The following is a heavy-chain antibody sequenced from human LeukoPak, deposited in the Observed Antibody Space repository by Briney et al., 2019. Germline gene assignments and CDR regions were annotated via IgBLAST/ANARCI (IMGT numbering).Heavy chain of an antibody. CDR1: GGSISSSSYY. J-gene: IGHJ4*02. D-gene: IGHD1-26*01. V-gene: IGHV4-39*01. CDR3: ARLLYEWELLRPDC. CDR2: IYYSGST. Sequence: SETLSLTCTVSGGSISSSSYYWGWIRQPPGKGLEWIGSIYYSGSTYYNPSLKSRVTISVDTSKNQFSLKLSSVTAADTAVYYCARLLYEWELLRPDCWGQGTLVTVSS.